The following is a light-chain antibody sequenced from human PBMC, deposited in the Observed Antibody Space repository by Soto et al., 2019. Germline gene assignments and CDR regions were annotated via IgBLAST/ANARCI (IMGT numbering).Light chain of an antibody. J-gene: IGLJ1*01. V-gene: IGLV2-8*01. CDR3: SSYAGSNNYV. CDR2: EVS. Sequence: QSALTQPPSASGSPGQSVTISCTGTSSDVGGYNSVSWYQQHPGKAPRLMIYEVSERPSGVPDRFSGSKSGNTASLTVSGLQAEDEADYYCSSYAGSNNYVFGIGTKVTV. CDR1: SSDVGGYNS.